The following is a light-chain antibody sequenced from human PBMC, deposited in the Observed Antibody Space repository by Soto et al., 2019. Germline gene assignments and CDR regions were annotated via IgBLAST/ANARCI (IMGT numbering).Light chain of an antibody. J-gene: IGKJ2*01. Sequence: LVLTQSPGTLSLSPGERATLSCRASQSVNSGHFAWYHQKPGQAPRLLIYAASTRATGVPDRFSGSGSGTDFTLTISRLEPEDFAVYYCQDFGSLPYTSGQGTKLEIK. V-gene: IGKV3-20*01. CDR1: QSVNSGH. CDR3: QDFGSLPYT. CDR2: AAS.